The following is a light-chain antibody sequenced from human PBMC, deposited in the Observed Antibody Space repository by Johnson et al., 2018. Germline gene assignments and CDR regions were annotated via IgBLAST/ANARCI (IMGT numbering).Light chain of an antibody. Sequence: QSVLTQPPSVSAAPGQKVTISCSGSSSNIGNNYVSWYQQLPGTAPKLLIYENNKRPSGIPDRFSGSKSGTSATLGITGLQTGEEADYYCGTWVSILSAGNVCVTGTTVTVL. J-gene: IGLJ1*01. CDR2: ENN. CDR1: SSNIGNNY. V-gene: IGLV1-51*02. CDR3: GTWVSILSAGNV.